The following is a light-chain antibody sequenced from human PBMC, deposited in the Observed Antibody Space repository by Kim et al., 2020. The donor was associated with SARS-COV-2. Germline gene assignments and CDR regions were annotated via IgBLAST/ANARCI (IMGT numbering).Light chain of an antibody. CDR1: SSDIGAYNY. CDR3: SSYTSSTTYV. J-gene: IGLJ1*01. CDR2: DVT. Sequence: GQSITISCTGTSSDIGAYNYVSWYLQHPGKAPKLMLYDVTNRPSGVSNRFSGSKSGNTASLTISGLQAEDEADYYCSSYTSSTTYVFGTGTKVTVL. V-gene: IGLV2-14*03.